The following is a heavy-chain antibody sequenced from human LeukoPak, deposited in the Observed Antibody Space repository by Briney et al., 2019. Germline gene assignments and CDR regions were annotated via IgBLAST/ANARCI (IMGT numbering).Heavy chain of an antibody. CDR3: ARGVRIAVAGYIDY. CDR2: ISSSGSI. Sequence: PGGSPRLSCAASGFTFSDNYMSWVRQAPGKGLEWVSYISSSGSIYYADSVKGRFTISSDNAKNSLYLQMNSLRAEDTAVYYCARGVRIAVAGYIDYWGQGTLVTVSS. D-gene: IGHD6-19*01. J-gene: IGHJ4*02. CDR1: GFTFSDNY. V-gene: IGHV3-11*04.